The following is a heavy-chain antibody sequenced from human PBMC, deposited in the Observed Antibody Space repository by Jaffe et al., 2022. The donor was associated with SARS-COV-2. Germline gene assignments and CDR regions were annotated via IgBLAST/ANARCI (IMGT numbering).Heavy chain of an antibody. Sequence: QVQLVQSGAEVKKPGASVKVSCKASGYTFTSYDINWVRQATGQGLEWMGWMNPNSGNTGYAQKFQGRVTMTRNTSISTAYMELSSLRSEDTAVYYCARARSLIGRWAKNDYYYYMDVWGKGTTVTVSS. CDR1: GYTFTSYD. CDR2: MNPNSGNT. J-gene: IGHJ6*03. CDR3: ARARSLIGRWAKNDYYYYMDV. D-gene: IGHD1-26*01. V-gene: IGHV1-8*01.